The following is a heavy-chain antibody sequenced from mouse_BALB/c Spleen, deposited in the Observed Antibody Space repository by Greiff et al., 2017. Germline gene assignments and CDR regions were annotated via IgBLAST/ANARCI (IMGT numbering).Heavy chain of an antibody. Sequence: EVMLVESGGGLVQPGGSLRLSCATSGFTFTDYYMSWVRQPPGKALEWLGFIRNKADGYTTDYSASVKGRFTISGDNSQCILYLQMNTRSAEDSAAYYCARDGYYFEGWGAGTTVTVSS. CDR3: ARDGYYFEG. J-gene: IGHJ1*01. CDR1: GFTFTDYY. CDR2: IRNKADGYTT. V-gene: IGHV7-3*02. D-gene: IGHD2-14*01.